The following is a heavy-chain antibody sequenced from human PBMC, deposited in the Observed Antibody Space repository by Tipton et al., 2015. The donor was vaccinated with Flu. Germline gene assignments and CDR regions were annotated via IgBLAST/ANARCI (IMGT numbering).Heavy chain of an antibody. Sequence: TLSLTCAVSGGSIRDRNNYWGRIRQPLGKGLEWIGSIYYAGNTYYDASLKSRVTISVDTSKNQFSLKLNSVTAADTALYYCARVRGGYNYPFDFWGQGALVTVSS. CDR2: IYYAGNT. CDR1: GGSIRDRNNY. V-gene: IGHV4-39*01. CDR3: ARVRGGYNYPFDF. J-gene: IGHJ4*02. D-gene: IGHD5-24*01.